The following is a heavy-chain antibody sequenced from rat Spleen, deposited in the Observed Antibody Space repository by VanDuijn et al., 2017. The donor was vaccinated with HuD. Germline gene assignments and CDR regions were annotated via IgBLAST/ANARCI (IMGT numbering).Heavy chain of an antibody. CDR2: ISYDGGST. Sequence: EVQLVESGGGLVQPGRSLKLSCAASGFTFSNYGMAWVRQAPKKGLEWVAYISYDGGSTYYRDSVKGRFTISRDTAKSTLYLQMDSLGSEDTATYYCATAGSRISRFAYWGQGTLVTVSS. CDR1: GFTFSNYG. J-gene: IGHJ3*01. V-gene: IGHV5-29*01. CDR3: ATAGSRISRFAY. D-gene: IGHD2-7*01.